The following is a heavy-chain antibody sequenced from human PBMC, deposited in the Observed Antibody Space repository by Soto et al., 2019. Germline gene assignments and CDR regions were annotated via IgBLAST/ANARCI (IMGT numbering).Heavy chain of an antibody. D-gene: IGHD2-2*01. CDR3: ARWNIVVVPTGGMDV. J-gene: IGHJ6*02. V-gene: IGHV3-30-3*01. Sequence: QVQLVESGGGVIQPGRSLRLSCAASGFTFSSYAMHWVRQAPGKGLEWVAVISYDGSNKYYADSVKGRFTISRDNSKNTLYLQMNSLRAEDTAVYYCARWNIVVVPTGGMDVWGQGTTVTVSS. CDR1: GFTFSSYA. CDR2: ISYDGSNK.